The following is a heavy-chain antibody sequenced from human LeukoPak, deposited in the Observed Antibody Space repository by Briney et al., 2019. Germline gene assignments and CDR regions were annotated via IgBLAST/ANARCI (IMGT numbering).Heavy chain of an antibody. Sequence: GGSLRLSCAASGFTFSSYSMNWVRQARGKVLEWVSSISSSSSYIYYADSVKGRFTISRDNAKNSLYLQMNSLRAEDTAVYYCARDGGITGTTSRGSFDYWGQGTLVTVSS. J-gene: IGHJ4*02. CDR3: ARDGGITGTTSRGSFDY. CDR1: GFTFSSYS. V-gene: IGHV3-21*01. CDR2: ISSSSSYI. D-gene: IGHD1-7*01.